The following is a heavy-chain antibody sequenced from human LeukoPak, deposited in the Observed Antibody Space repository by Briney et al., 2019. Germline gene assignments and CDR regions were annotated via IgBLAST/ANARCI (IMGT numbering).Heavy chain of an antibody. D-gene: IGHD7-27*01. Sequence: SETLSLTCTVSGGFISSYYWSWIRQSPGKGLEWIGCIYHTGSTSYSPSLKSRVTISADTSQNQFSLKLSSVTAADTAVYYCASRKLGNDYWGQGTLVTVSS. V-gene: IGHV4-59*01. CDR3: ASRKLGNDY. CDR2: IYHTGST. J-gene: IGHJ4*02. CDR1: GGFISSYY.